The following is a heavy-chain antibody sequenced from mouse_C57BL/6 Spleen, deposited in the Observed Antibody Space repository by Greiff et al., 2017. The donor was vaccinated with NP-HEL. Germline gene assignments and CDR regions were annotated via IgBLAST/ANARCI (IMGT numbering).Heavy chain of an antibody. CDR3: ARGRYDYGAMDY. CDR2: INPSTGGT. Sequence: VQLQQSGPELVKPGASVKISCKASGYSFTGYYMNWVKQSPEKSLEWIGEINPSTGGTTYNQKVKAKATLTVDKSSSTAYMQLKSLTSEDSAVDYCARGRYDYGAMDYWGQGTSVTVSS. J-gene: IGHJ4*01. V-gene: IGHV1-42*01. CDR1: GYSFTGYY. D-gene: IGHD2-4*01.